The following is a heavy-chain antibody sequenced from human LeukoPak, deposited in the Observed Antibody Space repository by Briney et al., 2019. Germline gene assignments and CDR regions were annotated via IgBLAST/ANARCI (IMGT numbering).Heavy chain of an antibody. D-gene: IGHD3-16*01. V-gene: IGHV4-30-4*08. J-gene: IGHJ5*02. CDR1: GGSFSGYY. CDR2: IYYSGST. Sequence: SETLSLTCAVYGGSFSGYYWSWIRQPPGKGLEWIGYIYYSGSTYYNPSLKSRVTISVDTFKNQFSLKLSSVTAADAAVYYCARTTFGGAFDPWGQGTLVTVSS. CDR3: ARTTFGGAFDP.